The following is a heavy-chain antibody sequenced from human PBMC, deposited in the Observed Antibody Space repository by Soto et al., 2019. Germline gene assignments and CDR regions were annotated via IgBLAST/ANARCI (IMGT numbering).Heavy chain of an antibody. CDR2: MNAGNGNT. D-gene: IGHD1-26*01. Sequence: QVQLVQSGAEVKKPGASVKVSCRASGYTFTSYAMHWVRQAPGQRLEWMGWMNAGNGNTKYSQQFQGRVTITRDTTASTADMEMSSLRSEDTAVYYCARYRAILVGATGWYFDLWGRGTLVTVSS. CDR1: GYTFTSYA. V-gene: IGHV1-3*01. J-gene: IGHJ2*01. CDR3: ARYRAILVGATGWYFDL.